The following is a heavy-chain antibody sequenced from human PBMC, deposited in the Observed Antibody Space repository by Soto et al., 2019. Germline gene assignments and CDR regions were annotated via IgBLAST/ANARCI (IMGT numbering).Heavy chain of an antibody. D-gene: IGHD3-10*01. CDR2: ISSNGGSA. Sequence: GGSLRLSCAASGFTFSSYVMHWVRQAPGKGLEYVSAISSNGGSAYYANSVKGRFIISRDNSKNTLYLQMASLRVEDMAVYYCARAEYYYGSAKYYFDYWGQGTPVTVSS. V-gene: IGHV3-64*01. J-gene: IGHJ4*02. CDR1: GFTFSSYV. CDR3: ARAEYYYGSAKYYFDY.